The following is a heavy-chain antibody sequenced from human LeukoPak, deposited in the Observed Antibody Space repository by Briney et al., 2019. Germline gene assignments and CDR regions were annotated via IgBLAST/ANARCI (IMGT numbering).Heavy chain of an antibody. CDR1: GDSMHSYY. CDR3: AREKAGTLTRAYYYIDV. Sequence: SETLSLTCTVSGDSMHSYYWSWIRQSPDKGLEWIGRAYSGVNAYYNPSLQSRVTISADKSNNQFSLDLTSVTAADTALYSCAREKAGTLTRAYYYIDVWGKGITVTVSS. D-gene: IGHD1-26*01. V-gene: IGHV4-4*07. J-gene: IGHJ6*03. CDR2: AYSGVNA.